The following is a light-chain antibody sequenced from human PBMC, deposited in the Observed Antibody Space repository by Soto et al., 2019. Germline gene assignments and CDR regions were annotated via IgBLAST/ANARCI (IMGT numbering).Light chain of an antibody. CDR1: QSVSSSY. CDR2: GAS. Sequence: EIVLTQSPCTLSLSPGERATLSCRASQSVSSSYLAWYQHKPGQAPRLLIYGASSRATGIPDRFSGSGSGTDFTLTISRLEPEDFAVYYCQQYGSSPITFAQRTRLDNK. CDR3: QQYGSSPIT. V-gene: IGKV3-20*01. J-gene: IGKJ5*01.